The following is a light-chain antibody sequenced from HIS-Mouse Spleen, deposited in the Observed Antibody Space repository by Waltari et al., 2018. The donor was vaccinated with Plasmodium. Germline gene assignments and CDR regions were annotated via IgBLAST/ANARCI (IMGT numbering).Light chain of an antibody. Sequence: QSALTQPASVSGSPGQSITISCTGTSSDVGGYHYVSWYQQHPGKAPKLMIYDGSNRPSGVSNRFSGSKSGNTASLTISGLQAEDEADYYCSSYTSSSTLNYVFGTGTKVTVL. J-gene: IGLJ1*01. V-gene: IGLV2-14*03. CDR1: SSDVGGYHY. CDR2: DGS. CDR3: SSYTSSSTLNYV.